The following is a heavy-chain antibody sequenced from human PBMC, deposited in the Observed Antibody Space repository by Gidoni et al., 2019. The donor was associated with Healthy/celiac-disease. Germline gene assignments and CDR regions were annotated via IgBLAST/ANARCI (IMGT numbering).Heavy chain of an antibody. V-gene: IGHV1-69*04. J-gene: IGHJ6*02. Sequence: QVQLVQSGAEVKKPGSSVKASCKASGGTFSSYAISWVRQAPGQGLEWMGRIIPILGIANYAQKFQGRVTITADKSTSTAYMELSSLRSEDTAVYYCAREYPGSYYYGMDVWGQGTTVTVSS. CDR2: IIPILGIA. CDR3: AREYPGSYYYGMDV. CDR1: GGTFSSYA.